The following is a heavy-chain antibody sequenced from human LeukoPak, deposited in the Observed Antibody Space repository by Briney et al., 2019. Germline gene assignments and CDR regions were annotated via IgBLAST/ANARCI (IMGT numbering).Heavy chain of an antibody. CDR1: GYTFTSYY. J-gene: IGHJ3*02. V-gene: IGHV1-46*01. Sequence: GASVKVSCKASGYTFTSYYMHWVRQAPGQGLEWMGIINPSGGSTSYAQEFQGRVTITRDTSASTAYMELSSLRSEDMAVYYCARELVRDDAFDIWGQGTMVTVSS. CDR3: ARELVRDDAFDI. CDR2: INPSGGST. D-gene: IGHD3-10*01.